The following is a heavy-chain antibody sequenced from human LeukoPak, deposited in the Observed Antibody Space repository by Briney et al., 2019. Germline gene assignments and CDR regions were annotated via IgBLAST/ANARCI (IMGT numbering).Heavy chain of an antibody. V-gene: IGHV3-23*01. CDR1: GFTFSSYA. CDR3: AKGDDSSGWYRVGSYYFDY. J-gene: IGHJ4*02. Sequence: GGSLRLSCAASGFTFSSYAMSWVRQAPGKGLEWVSAISGSGGSTCYADSVKGRFTISRDNSKNTLYLQMNSLRAEDTAVYYCAKGDDSSGWYRVGSYYFDYWGQGTLVTVSS. D-gene: IGHD6-19*01. CDR2: ISGSGGST.